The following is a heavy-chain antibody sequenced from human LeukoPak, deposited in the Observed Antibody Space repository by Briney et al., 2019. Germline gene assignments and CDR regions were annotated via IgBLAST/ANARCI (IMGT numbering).Heavy chain of an antibody. V-gene: IGHV1-69*06. D-gene: IGHD3-10*01. J-gene: IGHJ4*02. CDR3: ARVQVDSPELDY. Sequence: SVKVSCKASGGTFSSYAISWVRQAPGQGLEWMGGIIPIFGTANYAQKFQGRVTITADKSASTAYMELSSLGSEDTAVYYCARVQVDSPELDYWGQGTLVTVSS. CDR2: IIPIFGTA. CDR1: GGTFSSYA.